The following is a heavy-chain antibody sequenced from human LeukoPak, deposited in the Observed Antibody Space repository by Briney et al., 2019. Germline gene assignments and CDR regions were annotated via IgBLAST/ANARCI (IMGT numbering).Heavy chain of an antibody. Sequence: GGSLRLSCAASGFTFSSYWMSWVRQAPGKGLEWVANIKQDGSEKYYVDSVKGRFTISRDNAKNSLYLQMNSLRAEDTAVYYCARDLERVAAAGSWHPLDYWGQGTLVTVSS. CDR3: ARDLERVAAAGSWHPLDY. V-gene: IGHV3-7*01. CDR1: GFTFSSYW. CDR2: IKQDGSEK. D-gene: IGHD6-13*01. J-gene: IGHJ4*02.